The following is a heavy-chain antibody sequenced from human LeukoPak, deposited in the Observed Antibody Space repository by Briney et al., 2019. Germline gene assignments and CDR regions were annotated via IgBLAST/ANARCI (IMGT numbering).Heavy chain of an antibody. V-gene: IGHV3-7*03. Sequence: GGSLRLSCAAWGFIFRGVWMSGVGEGPGGGGEGWANIKQYGSEKYYVDSVEGRFSISRDNARDSVYLQMNSLRAEDTAVYYCVRVCGGNSDKGNWFDPWGQGTLVTVSS. CDR2: IKQYGSEK. CDR3: VRVCGGNSDKGNWFDP. D-gene: IGHD4-23*01. J-gene: IGHJ5*02. CDR1: GFIFRGVW.